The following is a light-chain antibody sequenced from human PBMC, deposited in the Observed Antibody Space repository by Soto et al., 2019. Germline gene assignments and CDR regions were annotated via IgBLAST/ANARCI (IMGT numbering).Light chain of an antibody. J-gene: IGLJ2*01. V-gene: IGLV2-14*01. CDR2: GVT. CDR1: SSDVGGYNY. Sequence: QSVLTQSASVSGSPRQSITISCTGTSSDVGGYNYVSWYQQHPGKAPKLMIYGVTNRPSGVSNRFSGSKSGNTASLTISGLQAEDEADYYCSSYTSSTTLSVVFGGGTKLTVL. CDR3: SSYTSSTTLSVV.